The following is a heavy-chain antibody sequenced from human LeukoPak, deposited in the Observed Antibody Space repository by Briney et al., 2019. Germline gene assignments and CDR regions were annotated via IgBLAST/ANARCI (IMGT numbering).Heavy chain of an antibody. V-gene: IGHV1-18*01. CDR3: ARDRFRPQVATARYSKEYYYYMDV. D-gene: IGHD4-11*01. CDR1: GYTFTSYG. CDR2: ISAYNGNT. Sequence: ASVKVSCKASGYTFTSYGISWVRQAPGQGLEWMGWISAYNGNTNYAQKLQGRVTMTTDTSTSTAYMELRSLRSDDTAVYYCARDRFRPQVATARYSKEYYYYMDVWGKGTTVTASS. J-gene: IGHJ6*03.